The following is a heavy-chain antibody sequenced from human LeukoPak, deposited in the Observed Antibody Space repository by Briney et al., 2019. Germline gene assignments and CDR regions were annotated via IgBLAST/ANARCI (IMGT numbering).Heavy chain of an antibody. Sequence: GASVKVSCKASGYTFTSYYMHWVRQAPGQGLEWMGWINPNSGGTNYAQKFQGWVTTTRDTSISTAYMELSRLRSDDTAVYYCARGYPWLRLYYFDYWGQGTLVTVSS. CDR2: INPNSGGT. J-gene: IGHJ4*02. D-gene: IGHD5-12*01. CDR3: ARGYPWLRLYYFDY. CDR1: GYTFTSYY. V-gene: IGHV1-2*04.